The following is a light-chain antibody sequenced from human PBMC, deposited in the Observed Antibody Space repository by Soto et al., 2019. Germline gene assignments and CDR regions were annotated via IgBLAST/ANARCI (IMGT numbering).Light chain of an antibody. CDR3: QQRSNFPVT. CDR1: QNVSSY. CDR2: DAS. J-gene: IGKJ1*01. Sequence: EIVLTQSPDPLSLSPGERATLSCRASQNVSSYFAWYQQKPGQTPRLLIYDASHRATGIPARFSGGGSGTDFTLPISSLQADDFAIYYCQQRSNFPVTFGQGTSVDI. V-gene: IGKV3-11*01.